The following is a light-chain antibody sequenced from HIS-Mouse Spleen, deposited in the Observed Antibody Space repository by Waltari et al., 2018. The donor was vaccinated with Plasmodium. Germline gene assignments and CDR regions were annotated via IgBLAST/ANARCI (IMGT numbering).Light chain of an antibody. CDR3: YSTDSSGNHRV. Sequence: SYELTQPPSVSVSPGPTARITCSGDALPKKYAYWYQQKSGQAPLLVIYEDSKRPSGIPERFSGSNSGTMATLTISGAQVEDEADYYCYSTDSSGNHRVFGGGTKLTVL. J-gene: IGLJ3*02. CDR1: ALPKKY. V-gene: IGLV3-10*01. CDR2: EDS.